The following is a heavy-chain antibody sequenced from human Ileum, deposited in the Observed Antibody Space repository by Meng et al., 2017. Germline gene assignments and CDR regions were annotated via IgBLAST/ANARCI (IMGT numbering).Heavy chain of an antibody. CDR3: ARVRRGLGLRFDP. Sequence: VEPEEVGPGPVQPSPSLPLTCPVSGGSISSGGYYWGWIRQHPGKGLEWIGYIFYSGSTYYNSSLKSRINISVDTSKNQFSLKVSSVTAADTAVYYCARVRRGLGLRFDPWGQGTLVTVSS. J-gene: IGHJ5*02. D-gene: IGHD3/OR15-3a*01. V-gene: IGHV4-31*03. CDR2: IFYSGST. CDR1: GGSISSGGYY.